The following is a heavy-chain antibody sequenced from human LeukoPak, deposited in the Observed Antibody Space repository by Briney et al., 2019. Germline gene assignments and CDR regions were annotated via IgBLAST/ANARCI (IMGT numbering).Heavy chain of an antibody. CDR3: ARVFWYDSSFDY. V-gene: IGHV3-74*01. D-gene: IGHD3-22*01. CDR2: INSDGSST. CDR1: GFTFDDYA. Sequence: GRSLRLSCAASGFTFDDYAMHWVRQAPGKGLVWVSRINSDGSSTTYADSVKGRFTISRDNAKNTLYLQMNSLRAEDTAVYYCARVFWYDSSFDYWGQGTLVTVSS. J-gene: IGHJ4*02.